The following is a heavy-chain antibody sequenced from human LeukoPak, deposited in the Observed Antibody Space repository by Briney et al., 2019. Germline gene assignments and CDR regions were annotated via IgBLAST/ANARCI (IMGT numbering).Heavy chain of an antibody. J-gene: IGHJ4*02. D-gene: IGHD1-26*01. V-gene: IGHV3-48*04. CDR1: GFTFSSYS. CDR3: ARLPIVGATVFDY. CDR2: ISSSSSTI. Sequence: GGSLRLSCAASGFTFSSYSMNWVRQAPGKGLEWVSYISSSSSTIYYADSVKGRFTISRDNAKNSLFLQMNSLRAEDTAVYYCARLPIVGATVFDYWGQGTLVTVYS.